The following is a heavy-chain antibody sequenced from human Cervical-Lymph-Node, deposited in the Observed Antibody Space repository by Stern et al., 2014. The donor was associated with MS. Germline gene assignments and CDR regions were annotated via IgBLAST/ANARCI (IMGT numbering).Heavy chain of an antibody. D-gene: IGHD2-8*01. CDR2: ISYDGNHK. CDR1: GFTFSSYG. V-gene: IGHV3-30*03. Sequence: VNLVESGGAVVQPGRSLRLSCAASGFTFSSYGMHWVRQAPGKGLEWVTVISYDGNHKYYAASVKGRFTISRDNSKNTLHLQMNSVTPDDTAIYYCARDYEDTSMLFDHWGQGTLVTVSS. J-gene: IGHJ4*02. CDR3: ARDYEDTSMLFDH.